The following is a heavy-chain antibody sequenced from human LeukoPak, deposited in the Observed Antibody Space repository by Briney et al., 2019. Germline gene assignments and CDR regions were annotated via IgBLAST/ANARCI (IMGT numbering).Heavy chain of an antibody. V-gene: IGHV4-34*01. CDR1: GGSFSGYY. Sequence: SETLSLTCAVYGGSFSGYYWSWIRQPPGKGLEWIGEINHSGSTNYNPSLKSRVTISVDTSENQFSLKLSSVTAADTAVYYCARFAFRFRAIVVVPAAISMDVWGQGTTVTVSS. CDR3: ARFAFRFRAIVVVPAAISMDV. J-gene: IGHJ6*02. CDR2: INHSGST. D-gene: IGHD2-2*01.